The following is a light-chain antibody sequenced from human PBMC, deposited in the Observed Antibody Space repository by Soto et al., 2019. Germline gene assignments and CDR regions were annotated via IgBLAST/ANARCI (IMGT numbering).Light chain of an antibody. CDR1: QSVSSY. CDR2: DAS. V-gene: IGKV3-11*01. Sequence: EIVLTQSPATLSLSPGERATLSCRASQSVSSYLAWYQQKPGQAPRLLIYDASNRATGIPARFSGSGSGTDFTLTISSREPEDFAVYYCQQRRGTFGQGTKVDIK. J-gene: IGKJ1*01. CDR3: QQRRGT.